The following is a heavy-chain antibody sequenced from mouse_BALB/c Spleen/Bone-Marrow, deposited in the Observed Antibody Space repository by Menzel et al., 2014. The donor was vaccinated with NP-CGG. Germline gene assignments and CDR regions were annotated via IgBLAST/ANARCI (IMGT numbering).Heavy chain of an antibody. V-gene: IGHV5-9-2*01. Sequence: EVQVVESGGGLVKSGGSLKLSCAASGFTFNSYGMSWVRQTPEKRLEWVATISGGGSYTFYPDSVKGRFTISRDNAKNSLCLQLGSLRSEDTALYYCARHAYYDQTEVSFVYWGQGTLVTVSA. CDR3: ARHAYYDQTEVSFVY. CDR1: GFTFNSYG. J-gene: IGHJ3*01. CDR2: ISGGGSYT. D-gene: IGHD2-4*01.